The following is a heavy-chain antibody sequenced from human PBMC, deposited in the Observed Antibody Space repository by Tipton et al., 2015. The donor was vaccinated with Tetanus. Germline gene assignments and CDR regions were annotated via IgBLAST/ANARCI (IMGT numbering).Heavy chain of an antibody. CDR1: GYTFTSYG. V-gene: IGHV1-18*01. Sequence: QVQLVQSGGEVKKPGASVKVSCKASGYTFTSYGISWVRQAPGQGLEWMGWINGYNGNTNYAQKFQGRVTMTTDTSTNTAYMGLRSLKSDDTPVYYGARAILGYCSTSSCQYFFNYWGQGTLVTVSS. CDR2: INGYNGNT. D-gene: IGHD2-2*01. CDR3: ARAILGYCSTSSCQYFFNY. J-gene: IGHJ4*02.